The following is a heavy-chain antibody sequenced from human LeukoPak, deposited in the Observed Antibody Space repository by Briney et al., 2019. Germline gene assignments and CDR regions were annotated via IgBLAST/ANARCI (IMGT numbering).Heavy chain of an antibody. D-gene: IGHD6-19*01. J-gene: IGHJ4*02. CDR1: GGTFSSYA. CDR2: IIPIFGTA. Sequence: ASVKVSCKASGGTFSSYAISWVRQAPGQGLEWMGGIIPIFGTANYAQKFQGRVTITTDESTSTAYMELSSLRSEDTAVYYCAKDFTYSSGWFGPFDYWGQGTLVTVSS. V-gene: IGHV1-69*05. CDR3: AKDFTYSSGWFGPFDY.